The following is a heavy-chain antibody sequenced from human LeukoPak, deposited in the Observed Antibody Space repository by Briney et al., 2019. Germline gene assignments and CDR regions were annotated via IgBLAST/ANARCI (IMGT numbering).Heavy chain of an antibody. Sequence: SETLSLTCAVYGGSFRDYYWTWIRQPPGKGLEWIGEINHSGSTNYNPSLKSRVTISVDTSKNQFSLNVSSVTAADTAVYYCARGGRVSWFDPWGQGTLVTASP. D-gene: IGHD3-16*01. CDR2: INHSGST. J-gene: IGHJ5*02. CDR1: GGSFRDYY. V-gene: IGHV4-34*01. CDR3: ARGGRVSWFDP.